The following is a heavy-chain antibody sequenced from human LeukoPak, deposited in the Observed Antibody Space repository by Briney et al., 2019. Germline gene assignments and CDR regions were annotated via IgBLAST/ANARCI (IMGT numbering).Heavy chain of an antibody. V-gene: IGHV4-59*01. CDR2: FSYSGST. D-gene: IGHD1-26*01. CDR3: ARMYSGTSYYFDF. J-gene: IGHJ4*02. CDR1: GVSISDYH. Sequence: PSETLSLTCPVSGVSISDYHWIWIRQPPAKGLEWMGYFSYSGSTRYNPSLKSRVTMSVDTSKNQFSLRLISVAAADTAVYYCARMYSGTSYYFDFWGQGTLVTVSS.